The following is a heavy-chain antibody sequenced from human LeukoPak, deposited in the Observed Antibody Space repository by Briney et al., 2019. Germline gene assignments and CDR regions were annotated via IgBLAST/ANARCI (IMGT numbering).Heavy chain of an antibody. CDR2: ISYDGSNK. V-gene: IGHV3-30-3*01. CDR1: GFTFSSYA. D-gene: IGHD2-2*01. Sequence: GGSLRLSCAASGFTFSSYAMHWVRQAPGKGLEWVAVISYDGSNKYYADSVEGRFTISRDNSKNTLYLQMNSLRAEDTAVYYCARETGARYQLLFSYGMDVWGQGTTVTVSS. CDR3: ARETGARYQLLFSYGMDV. J-gene: IGHJ6*02.